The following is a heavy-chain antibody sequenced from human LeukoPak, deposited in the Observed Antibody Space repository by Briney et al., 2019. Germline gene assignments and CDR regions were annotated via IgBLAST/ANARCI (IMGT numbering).Heavy chain of an antibody. CDR1: GGSFSNYY. D-gene: IGHD4-17*01. CDR3: APIFGDYSDFDS. V-gene: IGHV4-34*01. Sequence: SGTLSLTCAVYGGSFSNYYLSWVRQPPGKGLEWIGEVTHRGGTNYNPSLKSRVTISVDTFKNQFSLKLRSVAAADTAVYYCAPIFGDYSDFDSWGQGTLVTVSS. CDR2: VTHRGGT. J-gene: IGHJ4*02.